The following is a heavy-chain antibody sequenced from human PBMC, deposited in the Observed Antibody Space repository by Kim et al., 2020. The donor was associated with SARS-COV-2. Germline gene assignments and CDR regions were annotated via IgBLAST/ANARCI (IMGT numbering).Heavy chain of an antibody. CDR3: TREPIS. CDR2: INYDGRT. Sequence: SETLSLTCTVSGDSMSRGGYSWTWIRQNPGKGLEWIGNINYDGRTDYNPSLKSRVSISIDASKMQFSLRLSSVTAADTAVYYCTREPISWGQGTLVTVSS. CDR1: GDSMSRGGYS. J-gene: IGHJ5*02. V-gene: IGHV4-31*03.